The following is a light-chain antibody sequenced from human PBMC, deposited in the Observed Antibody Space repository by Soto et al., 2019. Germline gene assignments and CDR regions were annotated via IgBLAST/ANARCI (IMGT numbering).Light chain of an antibody. CDR3: QQYNNWPPWT. CDR2: GAS. V-gene: IGKV3-15*01. J-gene: IGKJ1*01. CDR1: ESVSSH. Sequence: ERVMTQSPATLSVSPGERATLSCRASESVSSHLAWYQQKPGLAPRLLIYGASTRATGVPARFIGSGSGTEFTLTISSLQSEDFAIYYCQQYNNWPPWTFGQGTKVDIK.